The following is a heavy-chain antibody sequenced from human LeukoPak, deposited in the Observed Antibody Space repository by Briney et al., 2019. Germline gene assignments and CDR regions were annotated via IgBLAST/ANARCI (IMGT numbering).Heavy chain of an antibody. V-gene: IGHV3-21*01. D-gene: IGHD3-3*01. CDR1: GFTFSSFS. CDR2: ISGGSSFT. J-gene: IGHJ6*03. CDR3: ARLRYKDFWGGYWKNYYYMDV. Sequence: PGGSLRLSCAASGFTFSSFSMNWVRQAPGKGLEWVSYISGGSSFTYYVDSVKGRFTISRDNAKNSLYLQMNSLRVEDTAVYSCARLRYKDFWGGYWKNYYYMDVWGKGTTVTVSS.